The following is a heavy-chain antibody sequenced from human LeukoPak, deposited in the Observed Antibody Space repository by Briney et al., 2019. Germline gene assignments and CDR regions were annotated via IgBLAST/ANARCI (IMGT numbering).Heavy chain of an antibody. Sequence: GSLRLSCGASGFIFSNYWMSWVRQAPGKGLEWVANIKQDGSEKNSVDSVKGRFTVSRDNAKNSLYLQMNSLRAEDTAVYYCARGRGIAAQKVLDYWGQGTLVTVSS. D-gene: IGHD6-6*01. CDR1: GFIFSNYW. CDR2: IKQDGSEK. CDR3: ARGRGIAAQKVLDY. J-gene: IGHJ4*02. V-gene: IGHV3-7*01.